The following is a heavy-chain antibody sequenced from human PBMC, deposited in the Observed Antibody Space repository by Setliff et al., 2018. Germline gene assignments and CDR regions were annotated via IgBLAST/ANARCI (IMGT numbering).Heavy chain of an antibody. CDR3: VREGVDRRASTDYRYYMDV. CDR1: GGTFSSYG. CDR2: TIPIFGTT. V-gene: IGHV1-69*05. Sequence: GASVKVSCKASGGTFSSYGISWVRQAPGQGLEWMGGTIPIFGTTDYAQKFRGRVTIITEESTNTAFMQLSSLRSDDTAVYYCVREGVDRRASTDYRYYMDVWGKGTTVTVSS. D-gene: IGHD5-12*01. J-gene: IGHJ6*03.